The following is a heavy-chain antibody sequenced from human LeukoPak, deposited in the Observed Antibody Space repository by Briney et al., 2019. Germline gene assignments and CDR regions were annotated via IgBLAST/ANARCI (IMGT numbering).Heavy chain of an antibody. Sequence: GESLKISCQGSGYNFPIYWIGWVRQMPMQGLEWMGIIYPDDSNTIYGPSFQGQVTISADKSINTAYLEWSSLKASDTAIYYCARHANSGSYNNAFSHWGQGTLVTVSS. J-gene: IGHJ4*02. CDR1: GYNFPIYW. CDR2: IYPDDSNT. V-gene: IGHV5-51*01. D-gene: IGHD3-10*01. CDR3: ARHANSGSYNNAFSH.